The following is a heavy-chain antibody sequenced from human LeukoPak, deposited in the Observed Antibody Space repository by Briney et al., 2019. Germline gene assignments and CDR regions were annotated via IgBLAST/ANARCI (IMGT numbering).Heavy chain of an antibody. D-gene: IGHD1-26*01. Sequence: GGSLRLSCAASGFTVSSNYMGWVRQGPGKGLEWVSLIFGGGSTYYADSVKGRFTISRDNSKNTLYLQMKSLGAEDTALYYCARLGVGGYHFDYWGQGTLVTVSS. CDR3: ARLGVGGYHFDY. CDR1: GFTVSSNY. V-gene: IGHV3-53*01. J-gene: IGHJ4*02. CDR2: IFGGGST.